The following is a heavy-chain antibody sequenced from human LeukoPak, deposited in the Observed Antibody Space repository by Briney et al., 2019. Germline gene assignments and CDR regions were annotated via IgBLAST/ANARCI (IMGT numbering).Heavy chain of an antibody. J-gene: IGHJ4*02. V-gene: IGHV1-18*01. D-gene: IGHD6-6*01. CDR3: ASSEYSSSYFDY. CDR1: GYTFTGYG. CDR2: ISAYNGNT. Sequence: ASVKVSCKASGYTFTGYGISWVRQAPGQGLEWMGWISAYNGNTNYAQKLQGRVTMTTDTSTSTAYMELRSLRSDDTAVYYCASSEYSSSYFDYWGQGTLVTVSS.